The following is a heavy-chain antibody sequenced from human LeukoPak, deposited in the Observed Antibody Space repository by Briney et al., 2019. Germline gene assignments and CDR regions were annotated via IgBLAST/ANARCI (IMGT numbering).Heavy chain of an antibody. D-gene: IGHD6-13*01. J-gene: IGHJ5*02. CDR2: IIPILGIA. CDR3: ARGGSSWYHWFDP. Sequence: SVKVSCKASGGTFSSYAISWVRQAPGQGLEWMGRIIPILGIANYAQKFQGRVTMTRDTSISTAYMELSRLRSDDTAVYYCARGGSSWYHWFDPWGQGTLVTVSS. CDR1: GGTFSSYA. V-gene: IGHV1-69*04.